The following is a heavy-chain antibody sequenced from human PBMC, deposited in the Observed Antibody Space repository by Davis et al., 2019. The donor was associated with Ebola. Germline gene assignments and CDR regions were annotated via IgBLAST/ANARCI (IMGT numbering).Heavy chain of an antibody. V-gene: IGHV3-21*01. Sequence: SLKGRFTMSRDNAKNSLYLQMNSLRAEDTAVYYCARDDLAVAAAFDYWGQGTLVTVSS. J-gene: IGHJ4*02. CDR3: ARDDLAVAAAFDY. D-gene: IGHD6-19*01.